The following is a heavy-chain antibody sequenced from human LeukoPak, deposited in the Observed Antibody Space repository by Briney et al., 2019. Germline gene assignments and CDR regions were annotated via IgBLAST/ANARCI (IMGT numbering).Heavy chain of an antibody. D-gene: IGHD5-18*01. CDR1: GYTFTSYY. Sequence: ASVKVSCKASGYTFTSYYMHWVRQAPGQRLEWMGIINPSGGSTSYAQKFQGRVTMTRDTSTSTVYMELSSLRSEDTAVYYCARDRTAMVTGYGMDVWGQGTTVTVSS. CDR3: ARDRTAMVTGYGMDV. CDR2: INPSGGST. J-gene: IGHJ6*02. V-gene: IGHV1-46*01.